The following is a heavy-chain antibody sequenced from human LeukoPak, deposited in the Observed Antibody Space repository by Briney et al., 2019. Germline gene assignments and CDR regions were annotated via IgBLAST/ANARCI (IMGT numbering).Heavy chain of an antibody. V-gene: IGHV4-59*01. CDR3: ARVMYSSGWYVLDY. D-gene: IGHD6-19*01. CDR2: IYYSGST. CDR1: GGSISSYY. J-gene: IGHJ4*02. Sequence: PSETLSLTCTVSGGSISSYYWSWIRQPPGKGLEWIGYIYYSGSTNYNPSLKSRVTISVDTSKNQFSLKLSSVTAADTAVYYCARVMYSSGWYVLDYCGQGTLVTVSS.